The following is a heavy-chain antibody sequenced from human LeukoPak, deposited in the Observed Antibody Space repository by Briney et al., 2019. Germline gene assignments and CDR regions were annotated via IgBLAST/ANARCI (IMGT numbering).Heavy chain of an antibody. CDR2: IIPIFGTA. CDR3: ARVILGYCSSTSCYTGGRLNWFDP. J-gene: IGHJ5*02. D-gene: IGHD2-2*02. Sequence: GASVKVSCKASGGTFSSYAISWVRQAPGQGLEWMGGIIPIFGTANYAQKFQGRVTITADGSTSTAYMELSSLRSEDTAVYYCARVILGYCSSTSCYTGGRLNWFDPWGQGTLVTVSS. CDR1: GGTFSSYA. V-gene: IGHV1-69*13.